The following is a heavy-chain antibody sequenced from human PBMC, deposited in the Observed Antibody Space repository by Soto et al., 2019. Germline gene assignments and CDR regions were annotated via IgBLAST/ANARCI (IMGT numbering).Heavy chain of an antibody. CDR1: GFTFSSYG. D-gene: IGHD2-21*01. V-gene: IGHV3-33*01. J-gene: IGHJ6*02. CDR3: ARGDNQVLFQYYYGMDV. CDR2: IWYDGSNK. Sequence: QVQLVESGGGVVQPGRSLRLSCAASGFTFSSYGMHWVRQAPGKGLEWVAVIWYDGSNKYYADSVKGLFTISRDNSKTTLYLQMNSLRAEDTAVYYCARGDNQVLFQYYYGMDVWGQGTTVIVSS.